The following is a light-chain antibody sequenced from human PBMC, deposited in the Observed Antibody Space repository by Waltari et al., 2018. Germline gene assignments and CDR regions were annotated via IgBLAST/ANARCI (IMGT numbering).Light chain of an antibody. CDR2: GAS. J-gene: IGKJ1*01. Sequence: IVLTQSPGTPSLSPGERATLSCRTSQSVTGSYLAWYQQNPGQAPRLLISGASSRATGIPDRFSGSGSGPDFTLTISRLEPEDFAVYYCQQYGSSPRTFGQGTRVEIK. CDR3: QQYGSSPRT. CDR1: QSVTGSY. V-gene: IGKV3-20*01.